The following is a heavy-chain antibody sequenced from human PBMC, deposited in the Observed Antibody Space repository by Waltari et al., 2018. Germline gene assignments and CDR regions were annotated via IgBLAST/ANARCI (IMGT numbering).Heavy chain of an antibody. CDR1: GFTFSSYW. CDR2: IKQDGSEK. J-gene: IGHJ5*02. Sequence: EVQLVESGGGLVQPGGSLSLSCTASGFTFSSYWMVWLRQAPGKGLEWVANIKQDGSEKYYVDSVKGRFTISRDNAKNAVYLQMSSLRAEDTAVYYCASGFRTGTSYYGNYFDPWGQGTLVTVSS. CDR3: ASGFRTGTSYYGNYFDP. D-gene: IGHD2-2*03. V-gene: IGHV3-7*01.